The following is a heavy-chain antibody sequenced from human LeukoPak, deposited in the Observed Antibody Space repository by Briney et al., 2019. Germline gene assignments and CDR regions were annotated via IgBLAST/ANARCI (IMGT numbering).Heavy chain of an antibody. D-gene: IGHD2-2*01. CDR3: ARDSVLWSSTSCPDY. Sequence: GRSLRLSCAASGFTFSSYGMHWVRQAPGKGLEWVAVIWYDGSNKYYADSVKGRFTISRDNSKNTLYLQMNSLRAEDTAVYYCARDSVLWSSTSCPDYWGQGTLVTVSS. CDR2: IWYDGSNK. J-gene: IGHJ4*02. CDR1: GFTFSSYG. V-gene: IGHV3-33*01.